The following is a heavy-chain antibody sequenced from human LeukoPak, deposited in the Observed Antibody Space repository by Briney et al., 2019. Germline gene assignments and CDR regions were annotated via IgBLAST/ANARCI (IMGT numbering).Heavy chain of an antibody. CDR2: IIPIFGTA. V-gene: IGHV1-69*13. CDR1: GGTFSSYA. Sequence: SVKVSCKASGGTFSSYAISWVRQAPGQGLEWMGGIIPIFGTANYAQKFQGRVTITADESTSTAYMELSSLRSEDTAVYYCARDQVGGEGDDAFDTWGQGTMVTVSS. CDR3: ARDQVGGEGDDAFDT. J-gene: IGHJ3*02. D-gene: IGHD2-21*01.